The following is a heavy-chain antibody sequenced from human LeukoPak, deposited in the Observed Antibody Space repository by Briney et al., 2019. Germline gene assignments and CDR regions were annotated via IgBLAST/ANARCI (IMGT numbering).Heavy chain of an antibody. CDR1: GGTFSSYA. V-gene: IGHV1-69*05. CDR3: ALPADGQLWSLHDAFDI. D-gene: IGHD5-18*01. Sequence: SVKVSCKASGGTFSSYAISWVRQAPGQGLEWMGRIIPIFGTADYAQKFQGRVTITTDESTSTAYMELSSLRSEDTAVYYCALPADGQLWSLHDAFDIWGQGTMVTVSS. CDR2: IIPIFGTA. J-gene: IGHJ3*02.